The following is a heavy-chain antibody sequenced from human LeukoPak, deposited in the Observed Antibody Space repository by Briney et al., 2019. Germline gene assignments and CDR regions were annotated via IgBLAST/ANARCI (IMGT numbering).Heavy chain of an antibody. Sequence: ASVKVSCKASGYTFTSYYMHWVRQAPGQGLEWMGIINPSSSSTSHAQRFQGRVTMTRDTSTSTVYMELSSLRSEDTAVYYCAREYSSSSGVFVYWGQGTLVTVSS. CDR1: GYTFTSYY. V-gene: IGHV1-46*01. CDR2: INPSSSST. J-gene: IGHJ4*02. CDR3: AREYSSSSGVFVY. D-gene: IGHD6-6*01.